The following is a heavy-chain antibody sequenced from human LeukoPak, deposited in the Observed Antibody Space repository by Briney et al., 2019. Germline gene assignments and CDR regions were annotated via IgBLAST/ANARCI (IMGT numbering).Heavy chain of an antibody. CDR2: ISYDGNNK. V-gene: IGHV3-30-3*01. D-gene: IGHD6-6*01. CDR3: GRAHSSSSYLDY. Sequence: PGGSLRLSCAASGFIFSSYAMNWVRQASGKGLEWVAVISYDGNNKYYADSVKGRFTISRDNSKNTVYLQINSLRAEDTALYYCGRAHSSSSYLDYWGQGTLVTVSS. CDR1: GFIFSSYA. J-gene: IGHJ4*02.